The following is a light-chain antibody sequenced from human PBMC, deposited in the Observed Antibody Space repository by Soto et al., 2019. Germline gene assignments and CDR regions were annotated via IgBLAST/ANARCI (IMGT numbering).Light chain of an antibody. CDR2: EVS. CDR3: SSYTSSSTLV. V-gene: IGLV2-14*01. CDR1: SSDVGGYNY. J-gene: IGLJ1*01. Sequence: QAALTQPASVCGSTGQSVTISCTGTSSDVGGYNYVSWYQQHPGKAPKLMIYEVSNRPSGVSNRFSGSKSGNTASLTISGLQAEDEADYYCSSYTSSSTLVFGTGTE.